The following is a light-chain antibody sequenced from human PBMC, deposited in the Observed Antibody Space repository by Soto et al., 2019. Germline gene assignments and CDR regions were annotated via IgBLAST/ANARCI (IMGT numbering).Light chain of an antibody. CDR1: SSDVGSYNR. J-gene: IGLJ1*01. V-gene: IGLV2-18*02. CDR2: EVS. Sequence: QSVLTQPPSVSGCPGQSVAISCTGTSSDVGSYNRVSWYQQPPGAAPKLMIYEVSNRPSGVPDRFSGSKSGNTASLTISGLQAEDEADYYCNSYTGSSTYVFGTGTKLTVL. CDR3: NSYTGSSTYV.